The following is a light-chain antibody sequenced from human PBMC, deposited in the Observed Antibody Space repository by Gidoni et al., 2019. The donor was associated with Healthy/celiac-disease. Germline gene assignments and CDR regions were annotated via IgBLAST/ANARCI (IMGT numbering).Light chain of an antibody. CDR1: QSVSSN. V-gene: IGKV3-15*01. CDR2: GAS. Sequence: IVMTQSPATLSVSPGVRAALSCRASQSVSSNLAWYPQKPGQAPRLLIYGASTRATGIPARFSGSWSGTEFTLTISSLQSEDFAVYYCQQYNNWSSTFGQGTKLEIK. CDR3: QQYNNWSST. J-gene: IGKJ2*01.